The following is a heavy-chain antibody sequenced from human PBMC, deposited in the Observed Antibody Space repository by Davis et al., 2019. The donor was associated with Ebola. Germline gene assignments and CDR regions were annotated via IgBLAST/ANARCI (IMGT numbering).Heavy chain of an antibody. V-gene: IGHV3-66*01. CDR3: ARVGGFSGYDPTYLDY. J-gene: IGHJ4*02. CDR2: IYSGGGT. D-gene: IGHD5-12*01. CDR1: GFTVSSNY. Sequence: GESLKISCAASGFTVSSNYMSWVRHAPGKGLEWVSVIYSGGGTYYADSVKHRFTISRDSSKNTLYLQMNSLRVEDTAVYYCARVGGFSGYDPTYLDYWGQGTLVTVSS.